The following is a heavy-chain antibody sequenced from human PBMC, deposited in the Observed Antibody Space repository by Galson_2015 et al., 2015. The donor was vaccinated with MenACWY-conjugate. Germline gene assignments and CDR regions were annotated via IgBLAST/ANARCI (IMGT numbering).Heavy chain of an antibody. CDR1: GFTFSSYA. D-gene: IGHD3-22*01. CDR2: ISGSGGST. V-gene: IGHV3-23*01. J-gene: IGHJ4*02. CDR3: ANDRGYYDSSGYLAYFDY. Sequence: SLRLSCAASGFTFSSYAMSWVRQAPGKGLEWVSAISGSGGSTYYADSVKGRFTISRDNSKNTLYLQMNSLRAEDTAVYYCANDRGYYDSSGYLAYFDYWGQGTLVTVSS.